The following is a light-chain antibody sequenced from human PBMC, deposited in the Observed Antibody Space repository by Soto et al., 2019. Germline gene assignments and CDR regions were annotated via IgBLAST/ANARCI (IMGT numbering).Light chain of an antibody. J-gene: IGKJ3*01. V-gene: IGKV3-15*01. CDR1: QSVSSN. CDR2: GTS. Sequence: EIVMTQSPATLSVSPGERATLSCRASQSVSSNLAWYQQKPGQGPRLLIYGTSTRATGIPARFSGSGSGTECTLTISSLQSEDFAVYYCQQYNNWPPFTFGPGTKVDIK. CDR3: QQYNNWPPFT.